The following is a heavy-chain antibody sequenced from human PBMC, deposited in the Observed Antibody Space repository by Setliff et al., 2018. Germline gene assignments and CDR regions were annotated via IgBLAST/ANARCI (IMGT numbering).Heavy chain of an antibody. J-gene: IGHJ6*03. CDR2: ISSNGRT. CDR1: GGSVTSYY. Sequence: SETLSLTCTVSGGSVTSYYWSWIRQAAGKGLEWVGRISSNGRTNYNPSLEGRVSMSVDTSKNQISLHLTSITTADTALYYCTRGRQNYYYMDVWGKGTTVTAP. CDR3: TRGRQNYYYMDV. V-gene: IGHV4-4*07.